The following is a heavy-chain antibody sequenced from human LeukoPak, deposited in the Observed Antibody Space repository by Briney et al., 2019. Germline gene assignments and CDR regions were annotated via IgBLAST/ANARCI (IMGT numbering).Heavy chain of an antibody. CDR1: GGSISSGDYY. J-gene: IGHJ6*02. Sequence: PSQTLSLTCTVSGGSISSGDYYWSWIRQPPGKGLEWIGHIYYSGSTYYNPSLKSRVTISVDTSKNQFSLKLSSVTAADTAVYYCARDGVSGNYGMDVWGQGTTVTVSS. CDR3: ARDGVSGNYGMDV. D-gene: IGHD2-8*01. V-gene: IGHV4-30-4*01. CDR2: IYYSGST.